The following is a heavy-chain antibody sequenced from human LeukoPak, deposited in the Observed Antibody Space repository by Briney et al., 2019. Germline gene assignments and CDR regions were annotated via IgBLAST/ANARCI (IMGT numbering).Heavy chain of an antibody. Sequence: PGGSLRLSCAASGFTFSSYWMSWVRQAPGKGLEWVANIKQDGSEKYYVDSVKGRFTISRDNAKNSLYLQMNSLRAEDTAVYYCAKSWLRASVAFDIWGQGTMVTVSS. CDR1: GFTFSSYW. CDR2: IKQDGSEK. V-gene: IGHV3-7*03. J-gene: IGHJ3*02. D-gene: IGHD3-22*01. CDR3: AKSWLRASVAFDI.